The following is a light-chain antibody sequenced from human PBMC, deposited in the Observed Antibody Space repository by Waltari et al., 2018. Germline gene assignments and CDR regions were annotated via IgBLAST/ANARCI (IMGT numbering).Light chain of an antibody. CDR2: GAT. CDR1: QSVSSN. Sequence: TLSVSPGHRATLSCRASQSVSSNLAWYHQRPGQAPRLVIYGATTWATGIPARFTGRGSGTEFTLTISSLQSDDSGIYFCQQYFDWPLYTFGQGTKLEIK. CDR3: QQYFDWPLYT. V-gene: IGKV3D-15*01. J-gene: IGKJ2*01.